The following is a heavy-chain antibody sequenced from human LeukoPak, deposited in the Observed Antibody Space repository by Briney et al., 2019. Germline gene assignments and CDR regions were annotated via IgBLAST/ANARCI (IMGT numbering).Heavy chain of an antibody. CDR3: ARADRLHGGPYLIGP. D-gene: IGHD2-21*01. CDR2: INPNSGGT. V-gene: IGHV1-2*02. J-gene: IGHJ5*02. Sequence: AASVKVSCKASGYSFTDYYMHWVRQAPGQGLEWMGWINPNSGGTNSAQKFQGRVTVTRDTSITTVYMEVSWLTSDDTAIYYCARADRLHGGPYLIGPWGQGTLVTVSS. CDR1: GYSFTDYY.